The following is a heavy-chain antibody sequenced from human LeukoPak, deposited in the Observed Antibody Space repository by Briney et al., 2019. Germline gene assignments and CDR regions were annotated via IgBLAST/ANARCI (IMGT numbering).Heavy chain of an antibody. D-gene: IGHD2-2*01. J-gene: IGHJ4*02. CDR1: GGTFSSYA. V-gene: IGHV1-69*04. Sequence: SVKVSCKASGGTFSSYAISWVRQAPGQGLEWMGRIIPILGIANYAQKFQGRVTITADKSTSTAYMELSSLRSEDTAVYYCARDSLVAAASDYWGQGTLVTVSS. CDR2: IIPILGIA. CDR3: ARDSLVAAASDY.